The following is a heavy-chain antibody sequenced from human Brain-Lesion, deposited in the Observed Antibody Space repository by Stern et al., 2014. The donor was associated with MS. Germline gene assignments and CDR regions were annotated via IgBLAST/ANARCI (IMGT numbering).Heavy chain of an antibody. J-gene: IGHJ3*02. CDR1: GYTLTELS. V-gene: IGHV1-24*01. CDR3: ATDLQQPLVDTFDI. CDR2: FDPEDGES. D-gene: IGHD6-13*01. Sequence: VQLVESGAAVKKPGASVKVSCKVSGYTLTELSMHWVRQAPGKGLEWLGGFDPEDGESIYEQKFQGRVTMTEDTSTDTAYMELSSLRSEDTAIYYCATDLQQPLVDTFDIWGQGTMVTVSS.